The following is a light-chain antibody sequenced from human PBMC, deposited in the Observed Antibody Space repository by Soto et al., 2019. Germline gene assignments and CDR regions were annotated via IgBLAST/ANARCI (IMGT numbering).Light chain of an antibody. V-gene: IGKV1-39*01. CDR1: QSIRSY. Sequence: DIQMTQSPSSLSASVGDRVTITCRASQSIRSYLNWYHQKPGKTPQLLIYGASNLQSGAPARFTGSGSGTHFTLPISSLQPGDFATYYCQQSYTTPYTFGQGTKLEIK. CDR3: QQSYTTPYT. CDR2: GAS. J-gene: IGKJ2*01.